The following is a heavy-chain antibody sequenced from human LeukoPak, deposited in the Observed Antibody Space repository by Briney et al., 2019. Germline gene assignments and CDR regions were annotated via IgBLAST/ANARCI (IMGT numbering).Heavy chain of an antibody. V-gene: IGHV3-7*01. D-gene: IGHD6-6*01. CDR3: ARDRIAARPEYFDY. CDR2: IKQDGSEK. CDR1: GFTFSSYW. Sequence: PGGSLRLSCAASGFTFSSYWMSWVRQAPGKGLEWVANIKQDGSEKYYVDSVKGRFTISRDNAKNSLYLQMNSLRAEDTAVYYCARDRIAARPEYFDYWGQGTLVTVSS. J-gene: IGHJ4*02.